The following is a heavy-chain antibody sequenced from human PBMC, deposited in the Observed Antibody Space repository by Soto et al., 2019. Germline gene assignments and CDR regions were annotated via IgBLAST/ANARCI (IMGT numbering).Heavy chain of an antibody. V-gene: IGHV3-33*01. CDR1: GFIFSSFG. CDR3: VRDLLGSGGHFDY. Sequence: LRLSCAASGFIFSSFGMHWVRQAPGKGLEWVAHIWYDGSNTYYADSVKGRFTISRDNSRNTLYLQMNSLRAEDTAVYHCVRDLLGSGGHFDYWGQGAPVTVSS. D-gene: IGHD7-27*01. J-gene: IGHJ4*02. CDR2: IWYDGSNT.